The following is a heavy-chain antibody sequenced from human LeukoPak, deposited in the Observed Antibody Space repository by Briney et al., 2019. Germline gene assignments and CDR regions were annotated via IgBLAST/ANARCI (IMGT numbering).Heavy chain of an antibody. J-gene: IGHJ4*02. Sequence: PGGSLRLSCAASGFTVSSNYMSWARQAPGKGLEWVSVIYSGGSTYYADSVKGRFTISRDNSKNTLYLQMNSLRAEDTAVYYCAKDKTHYYDSGGHYPKFDYWGQGTLVSVSS. CDR1: GFTVSSNY. V-gene: IGHV3-66*01. CDR2: IYSGGST. CDR3: AKDKTHYYDSGGHYPKFDY. D-gene: IGHD3-22*01.